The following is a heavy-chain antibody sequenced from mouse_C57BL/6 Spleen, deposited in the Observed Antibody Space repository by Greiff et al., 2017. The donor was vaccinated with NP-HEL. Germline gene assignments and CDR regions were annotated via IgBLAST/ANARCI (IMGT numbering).Heavy chain of an antibody. CDR2: IDPSDSYT. D-gene: IGHD1-1*01. Sequence: QVQLQQPGAELVKPGASVKLSCKASGYTFTSYWMQWVKQRPGQGLEWIGEIDPSDSYTNYNQKFKGKSTLTVDKSPSTAYMQLSSLTSEDSAVYYCARFTTVVAFDYWGQGTTLTVSS. CDR3: ARFTTVVAFDY. J-gene: IGHJ2*01. V-gene: IGHV1-50*01. CDR1: GYTFTSYW.